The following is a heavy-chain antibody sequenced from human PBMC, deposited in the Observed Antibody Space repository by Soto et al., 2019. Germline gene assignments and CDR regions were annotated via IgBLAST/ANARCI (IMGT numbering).Heavy chain of an antibody. Sequence: GGSLRLSCAASGFTFSSYAMHWVRQAPGKGLEWVAVISYDGSNKYYADSVKGRFTISRDNSKNTLYLQMNSLRAEDTAVYYCARDIRRGYSYGLRAYYSYYGMDVWGQGNTVTVSS. D-gene: IGHD5-18*01. CDR1: GFTFSSYA. J-gene: IGHJ6*02. CDR3: ARDIRRGYSYGLRAYYSYYGMDV. CDR2: ISYDGSNK. V-gene: IGHV3-30-3*01.